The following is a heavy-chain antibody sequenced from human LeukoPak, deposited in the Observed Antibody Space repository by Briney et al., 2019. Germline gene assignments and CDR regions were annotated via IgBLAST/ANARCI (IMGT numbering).Heavy chain of an antibody. CDR3: ARDALYCSGGSCYDY. D-gene: IGHD2-15*01. CDR1: GGSISISNW. J-gene: IGHJ4*02. Sequence: SGTLSLTCAVSGGSISISNWWSWVRQPPGKGLEWIGEIYHSGSTNYNPSLKSRVTISVDKSKNQFSLKLSSVTAADTAVYYCARDALYCSGGSCYDYWGQGTLVTVSS. V-gene: IGHV4-4*02. CDR2: IYHSGST.